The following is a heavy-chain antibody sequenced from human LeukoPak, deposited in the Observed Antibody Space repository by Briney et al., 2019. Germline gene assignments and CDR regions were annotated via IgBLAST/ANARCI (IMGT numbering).Heavy chain of an antibody. Sequence: GGSLRLSCAASGFTFSDYAMSGVRQAPGKGLEWVSVISGSGHSTHYADSVKGRFTISRDNFKNTVYLQMNSLRAEDTAVYYCAKESPEFDYWGQGTLVTVSS. V-gene: IGHV3-23*01. D-gene: IGHD1-14*01. CDR2: ISGSGHST. CDR1: GFTFSDYA. J-gene: IGHJ4*02. CDR3: AKESPEFDY.